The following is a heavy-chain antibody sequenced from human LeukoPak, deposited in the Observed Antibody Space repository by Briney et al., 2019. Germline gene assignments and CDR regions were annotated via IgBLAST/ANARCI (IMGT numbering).Heavy chain of an antibody. Sequence: PGGSLRLSCAASGFTFSSYGMHWVRQAPGKGLEWVAFIRYDGSNKYYADSVKGRFTFSRDNSKNTLYLQMNSLRAEDTAVYYCAKPRSLNIVGGAVDHWGQGTLVTVSS. J-gene: IGHJ4*02. CDR2: IRYDGSNK. D-gene: IGHD1-26*01. V-gene: IGHV3-30*02. CDR1: GFTFSSYG. CDR3: AKPRSLNIVGGAVDH.